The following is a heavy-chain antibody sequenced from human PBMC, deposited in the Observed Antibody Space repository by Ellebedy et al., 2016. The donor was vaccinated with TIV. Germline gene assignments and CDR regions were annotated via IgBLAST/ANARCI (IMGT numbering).Heavy chain of an antibody. CDR3: ARNSWFGYVISPNWFDP. CDR1: GGSISSSSYY. J-gene: IGHJ5*02. CDR2: IYSSGST. V-gene: IGHV4-39*01. D-gene: IGHD3-10*01. Sequence: SETLSLTCTVSGGSISSSSYYWGWIRQPPGQGLEWIGSIYSSGSTYYNPSLKSRVTISVDTSKHQFSLKLTSVTTADTAVYYCARNSWFGYVISPNWFDPWGQGTLVTVSS.